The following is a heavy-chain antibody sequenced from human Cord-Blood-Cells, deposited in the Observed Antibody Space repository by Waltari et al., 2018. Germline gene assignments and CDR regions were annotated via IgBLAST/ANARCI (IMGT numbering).Heavy chain of an antibody. D-gene: IGHD4-4*01. Sequence: QVQLQESGPGLVKPSETLSLTCTVSGYSISSGYYWGWIRQPPGKGLEWIGSIYHRGSTYYNPSLKSRVTISVDTSKSKFSLKLSSVTAADTAVYYCARMGNTVTLSWFDPWCQGTLVTVSS. J-gene: IGHJ5*02. CDR3: ARMGNTVTLSWFDP. CDR2: IYHRGST. CDR1: GYSISSGYY. V-gene: IGHV4-38-2*02.